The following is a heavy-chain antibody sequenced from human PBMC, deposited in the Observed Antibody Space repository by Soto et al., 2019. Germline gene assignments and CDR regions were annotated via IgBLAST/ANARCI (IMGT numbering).Heavy chain of an antibody. J-gene: IGHJ4*02. CDR1: GGTFSSYT. CDR2: IIPILGIA. CDR3: AREPSYYFDY. Sequence: GASVKVSCKASGGTFSSYTISWVRQAPGQGLEWMGRIIPILGIANYAQKLQGRVTMTTDTSTSTAYMELRSLRSDDTAVYYCAREPSYYFDYWGQGTLVTVSS. V-gene: IGHV1-69*04.